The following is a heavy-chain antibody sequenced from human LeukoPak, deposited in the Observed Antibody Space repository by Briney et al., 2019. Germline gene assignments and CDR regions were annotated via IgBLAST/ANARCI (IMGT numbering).Heavy chain of an antibody. J-gene: IGHJ5*02. CDR1: GGSISSYY. CDR2: IYYSGST. Sequence: SETLSLTCTVSGGSISSYYWSWIRQPPGKGLEWIGYIYYSGSTNYNPSLKSRVTISVDTSKNQFSLKLSSVTAADTAVYYCARMSIVVEVAWFDPWGQGTLVTVSS. V-gene: IGHV4-59*01. D-gene: IGHD2-15*01. CDR3: ARMSIVVEVAWFDP.